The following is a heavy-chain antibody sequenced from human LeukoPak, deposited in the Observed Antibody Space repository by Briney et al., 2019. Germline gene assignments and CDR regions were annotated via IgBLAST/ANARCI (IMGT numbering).Heavy chain of an antibody. D-gene: IGHD6-13*01. Sequence: GGSLRLSCAASGFTFRSYAMSWVRQAPGKGLEWVSIISGSGDITYYADSVKGRFTIPRDNSKNTLYLQMNSLRAEDTAIYYCAKGAYISSWYYFDYWGQGTLVTVSS. CDR3: AKGAYISSWYYFDY. CDR1: GFTFRSYA. J-gene: IGHJ4*02. V-gene: IGHV3-23*01. CDR2: ISGSGDIT.